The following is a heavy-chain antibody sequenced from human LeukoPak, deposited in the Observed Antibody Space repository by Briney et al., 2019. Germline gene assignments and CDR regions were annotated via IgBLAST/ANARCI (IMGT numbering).Heavy chain of an antibody. V-gene: IGHV4-34*01. D-gene: IGHD5-12*01. CDR1: GGSFSGYY. CDR3: ATLLGYSGYDYYYYYMDV. CDR2: IYHSGST. J-gene: IGHJ6*03. Sequence: SETLSLTCAVYGGSFSGYYWSWIRQPPGKGLEWIGEIYHSGSTDYNPSLKSRVTISVDTSKNQFSLKLSSVTAADTAVYYCATLLGYSGYDYYYYYMDVWGKGTTVTVSS.